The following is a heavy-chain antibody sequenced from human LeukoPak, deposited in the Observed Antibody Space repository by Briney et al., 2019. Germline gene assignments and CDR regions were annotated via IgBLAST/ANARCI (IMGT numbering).Heavy chain of an antibody. Sequence: GGSLRLSCTGSGIIGSSIYMSWVRQAPGKGLEWVSVVYNTGSTFYTGSVKGRFTVSRDNSKDTLYLQMSGLRAEDTAVYYCASGIPFEYWGQGTLVTVSS. CDR2: VYNTGST. D-gene: IGHD5-18*01. V-gene: IGHV3-53*01. J-gene: IGHJ4*02. CDR1: GIIGSSIY. CDR3: ASGIPFEY.